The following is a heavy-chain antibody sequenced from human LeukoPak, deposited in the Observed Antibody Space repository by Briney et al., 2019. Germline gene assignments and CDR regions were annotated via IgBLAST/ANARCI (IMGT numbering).Heavy chain of an antibody. J-gene: IGHJ6*03. Sequence: SSETLSLTCAVYGGSFSGYYWSWIRQPPGKGLEWIGEINHSGSTNYNPSLKSRVTISVDTSKNQFSLKLSSVTAADTAVYYCARGKITMVRGVIRYYYYYYMDVWGKGTTVTVSS. D-gene: IGHD3-10*01. CDR2: INHSGST. V-gene: IGHV4-34*01. CDR3: ARGKITMVRGVIRYYYYYYMDV. CDR1: GGSFSGYY.